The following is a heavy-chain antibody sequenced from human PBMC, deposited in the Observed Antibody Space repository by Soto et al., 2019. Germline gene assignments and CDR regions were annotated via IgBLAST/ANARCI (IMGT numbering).Heavy chain of an antibody. D-gene: IGHD6-6*01. CDR1: GFTFSSYG. J-gene: IGHJ4*02. Sequence: QVQLVESGGGVVQPGRSLRLSCAASGFTFSSYGMHWVRQAPGKGLEGVAVIWYDGSNKYYAASVKGRFTISRDNSKNTLYLQMITLSAEDMAVYYCARDREYSSTAFDYWGQGTLVTVSS. V-gene: IGHV3-33*01. CDR2: IWYDGSNK. CDR3: ARDREYSSTAFDY.